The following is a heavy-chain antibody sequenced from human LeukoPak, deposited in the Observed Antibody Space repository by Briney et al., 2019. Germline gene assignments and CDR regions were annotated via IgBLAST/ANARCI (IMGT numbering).Heavy chain of an antibody. CDR3: AKDGSASWFGELLGFDY. D-gene: IGHD3-10*01. CDR1: GFTFDDYA. CDR2: ISWNSGSI. V-gene: IGHV3-9*03. J-gene: IGHJ4*02. Sequence: GGSLRLSCAASGFTFDDYAMHWVRQAPGKGLEWVSGISWNSGSIGYADSVKGRFTISRDNAKNSLYLQMNSLRAEDMALYYCAKDGSASWFGELLGFDYWGQGTLVTVSS.